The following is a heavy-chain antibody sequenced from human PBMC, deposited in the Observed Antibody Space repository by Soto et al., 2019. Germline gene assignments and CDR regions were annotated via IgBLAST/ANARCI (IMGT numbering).Heavy chain of an antibody. Sequence: EVQLVESGGGLVKPGGSLRLSCAASGFTFSTYNMNWVRQAPGKGLEWVSSISSSSSYTYYADSVKGRFTVSRDDAKNSLYLQMNSLRAEDTAVYYCARIVCSGGSCWKGDYWGQGTLVTVSS. CDR3: ARIVCSGGSCWKGDY. CDR1: GFTFSTYN. D-gene: IGHD2-15*01. V-gene: IGHV3-21*06. CDR2: ISSSSSYT. J-gene: IGHJ4*02.